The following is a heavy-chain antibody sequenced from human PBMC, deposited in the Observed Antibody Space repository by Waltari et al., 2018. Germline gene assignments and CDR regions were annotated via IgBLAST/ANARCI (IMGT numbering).Heavy chain of an antibody. CDR3: AKRIQQNGLDL. Sequence: QLQLQESGPGLVKPSETLAPTCRVSGGSISRSRYYWSWIRQPPGKGLEWIGSIYYTGTTYYNPSLKSRLTISVDTSKNQFSLKLTSVTAADTAVYYCAKRIQQNGLDLWGQGTTVIVS. CDR2: IYYTGTT. V-gene: IGHV4-39*01. D-gene: IGHD1-1*01. J-gene: IGHJ6*02. CDR1: GGSISRSRYY.